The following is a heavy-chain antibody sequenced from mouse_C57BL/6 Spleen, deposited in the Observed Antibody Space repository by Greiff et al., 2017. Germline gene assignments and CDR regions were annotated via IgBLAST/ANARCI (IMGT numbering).Heavy chain of an antibody. V-gene: IGHV5-6*01. Sequence: EVKLVESGGDLVKPGGSLKLSCAASGFTFSSYGMSWVRQTPDKRLEWVATISSGGSYTYYPDSVKGRFTISRDNAKNTLYLQMSSLKSEDTAMYYCARQELGRGDFDYWGQGTTLTVSS. CDR3: ARQELGRGDFDY. D-gene: IGHD4-1*01. J-gene: IGHJ2*01. CDR1: GFTFSSYG. CDR2: ISSGGSYT.